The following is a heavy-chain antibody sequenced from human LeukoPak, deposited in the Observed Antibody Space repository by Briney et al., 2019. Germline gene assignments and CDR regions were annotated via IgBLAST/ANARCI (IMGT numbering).Heavy chain of an antibody. J-gene: IGHJ4*02. Sequence: SETLSLTCTVSGGSIFSTSYYWSWIRQPPGKGLEWIGYIYYSGSTNYNPSLKSRVTISVDTSKNQFSLKLSSVTAADTAVYYCARTTIGSYYFDYWGQGTLVTVSS. D-gene: IGHD1-26*01. CDR1: GGSIFSTSYY. CDR3: ARTTIGSYYFDY. CDR2: IYYSGST. V-gene: IGHV4-61*01.